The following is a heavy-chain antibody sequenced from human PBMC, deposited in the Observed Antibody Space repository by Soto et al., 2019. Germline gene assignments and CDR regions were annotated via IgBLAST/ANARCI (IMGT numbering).Heavy chain of an antibody. J-gene: IGHJ3*02. CDR2: IIPIFGTA. Sequence: ASVKVSCKASGGTFSSYAISWVRQAPGQGLEWMGGIIPIFGTANYAQKFQGRVTITADESTSTAYMELSSLRSEDTAVYYCATRNRSYDEDSSAQWSDAFDSWGQGTMVPVSS. CDR3: ATRNRSYDEDSSAQWSDAFDS. CDR1: GGTFSSYA. V-gene: IGHV1-69*13. D-gene: IGHD3-22*01.